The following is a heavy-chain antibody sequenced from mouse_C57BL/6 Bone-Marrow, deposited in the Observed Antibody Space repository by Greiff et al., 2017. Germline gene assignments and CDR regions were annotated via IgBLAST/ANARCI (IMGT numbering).Heavy chain of an antibody. CDR2: IGPENGDT. Sequence: EVQLQQSGAELVRPGASVKLSCTASGFNIKDDYMHWVKQRPEQGLEWIGWIGPENGDTEYASKFQGKATITADTASNPAYLQPSSLTSEDTAVYYCTSTVVAEDYWGQGTTLTVSS. CDR3: TSTVVAEDY. CDR1: GFNIKDDY. V-gene: IGHV14-4*01. J-gene: IGHJ2*01. D-gene: IGHD1-1*01.